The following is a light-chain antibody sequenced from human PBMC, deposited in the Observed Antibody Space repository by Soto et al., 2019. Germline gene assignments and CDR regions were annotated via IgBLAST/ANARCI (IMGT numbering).Light chain of an antibody. Sequence: DIQMTQSPSTLSASVGDRVTITCRASQSISSWLDWYQQKPGKAPKLLIYRASSLESGVTSRFSGIGSGTEFTLTISTLQPDDFASYYCQQYNSMWTFGQGTKVEIK. J-gene: IGKJ1*01. CDR3: QQYNSMWT. CDR1: QSISSW. V-gene: IGKV1-5*03. CDR2: RAS.